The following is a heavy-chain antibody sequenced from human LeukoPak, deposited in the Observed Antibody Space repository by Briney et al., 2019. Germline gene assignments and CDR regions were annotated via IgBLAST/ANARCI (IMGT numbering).Heavy chain of an antibody. CDR2: ISYDGSNK. CDR1: GFTFSSYA. D-gene: IGHD3-10*02. Sequence: GGSLRLSCAASGFTFSSYAMRWVRQAPGKGLEWVAVISYDGSNKYYADSVKGRFTISRDNSKNTLYLQMNSLRAEDTAEYYCAELGITMIGGVWGKGTTVTISS. J-gene: IGHJ6*04. V-gene: IGHV3-30*04. CDR3: AELGITMIGGV.